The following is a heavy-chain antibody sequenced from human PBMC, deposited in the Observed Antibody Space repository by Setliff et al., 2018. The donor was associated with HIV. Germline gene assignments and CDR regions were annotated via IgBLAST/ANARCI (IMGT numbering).Heavy chain of an antibody. V-gene: IGHV4-39*01. D-gene: IGHD3-22*01. CDR3: ARHSITLVVGVPERDDAFDI. J-gene: IGHJ3*02. Sequence: PSETLSLTCSVSGGTLSSRDYNWGWIRQPPGKGLEWIGSVYYSGSVNCNPSLKSRVTMSVDTSKNQFTLNLNSVTAADTAVYYCARHSITLVVGVPERDDAFDIWGQGTMVTVSS. CDR1: GGTLSSRDYN. CDR2: VYYSGSV.